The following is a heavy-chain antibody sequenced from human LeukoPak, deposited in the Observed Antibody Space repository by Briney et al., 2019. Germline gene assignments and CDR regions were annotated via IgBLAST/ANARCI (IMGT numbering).Heavy chain of an antibody. D-gene: IGHD5/OR15-5a*01. CDR3: ARITRESTTY. J-gene: IGHJ4*02. CDR2: VRPNNGAT. CDR1: GYTFTDFY. V-gene: IGHV1-2*02. Sequence: ASVKVSCKASGYTFTDFYIHWVRHAPGQGLEWMGWVRPNNGATKYAEKFQGRVTMTRDTSISTAYMELSRLRSDDTAVYYCARITRESTTYWGQGTLVTVSS.